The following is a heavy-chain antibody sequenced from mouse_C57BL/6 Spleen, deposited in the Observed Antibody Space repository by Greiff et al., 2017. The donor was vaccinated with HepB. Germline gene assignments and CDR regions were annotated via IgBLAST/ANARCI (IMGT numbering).Heavy chain of an antibody. J-gene: IGHJ2*01. CDR3: TRDRRGYFDY. CDR2: ISSGGDYI. V-gene: IGHV5-9-1*02. CDR1: GFTFSSYA. D-gene: IGHD2-14*01. Sequence: EVKLVESGEGLVKPGGSLKLSCAASGFTFSSYAMSWVRQTPEKRLEWVAYISSGGDYIYYADTVKGRFTISRDNARNTLYLQMSSLKSEETAMYYCTRDRRGYFDYWGQGTTLTVSS.